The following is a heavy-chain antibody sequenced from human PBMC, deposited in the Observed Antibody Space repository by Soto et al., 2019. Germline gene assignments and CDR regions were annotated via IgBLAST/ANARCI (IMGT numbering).Heavy chain of an antibody. CDR1: GGSFSGYY. CDR2: INHSGST. V-gene: IGHV4-34*01. CDR3: ARFRGASDY. D-gene: IGHD3-10*01. J-gene: IGHJ4*02. Sequence: SETLSLTCAVYGGSFSGYYCSWIRQPPGKGLEWIGEINHSGSTNYNPSLKSRVTISVDTSKNQFSLKLSSVTAADTAVYYCARFRGASDYWGQGTLVTVSS.